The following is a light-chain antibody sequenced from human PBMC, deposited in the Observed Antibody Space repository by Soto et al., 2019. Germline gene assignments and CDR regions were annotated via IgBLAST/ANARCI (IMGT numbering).Light chain of an antibody. CDR2: GNS. J-gene: IGLJ1*01. V-gene: IGLV1-40*01. CDR1: SSNIGAGYD. Sequence: QSVLAQPPSVSGAPGQKVTISCTGSSSNIGAGYDVNWYHQLPGTAPKLLIHGNSNRPSGVPDRFSGSKSGTSASLAITGLQAEDEADYFCQSYDSRLSGYVFGNGTKVTV. CDR3: QSYDSRLSGYV.